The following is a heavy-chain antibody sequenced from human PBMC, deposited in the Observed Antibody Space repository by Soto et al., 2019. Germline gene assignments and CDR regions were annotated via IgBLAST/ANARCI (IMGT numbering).Heavy chain of an antibody. Sequence: EVQLLESGGGLVQPGGSLRLSCATSGFTFSSYAMYWVRQAPGKGLEWVSAFGGSVGDTVYADSVRGRFTISRDNSKNTLYLEISSLRVEDTALYYCARRANFYDSRGPPSRIFDSWGQGTMVTVAS. CDR3: ARRANFYDSRGPPSRIFDS. V-gene: IGHV3-23*01. CDR1: GFTFSSYA. D-gene: IGHD3-22*01. CDR2: FGGSVGDT. J-gene: IGHJ4*02.